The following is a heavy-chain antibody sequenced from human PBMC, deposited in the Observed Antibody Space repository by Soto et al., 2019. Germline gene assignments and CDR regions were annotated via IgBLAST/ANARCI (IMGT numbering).Heavy chain of an antibody. CDR3: AKESSSHHRWAFDI. D-gene: IGHD6-6*01. CDR2: ISYDGSNK. V-gene: IGHV3-30*18. CDR1: GFTFSSYG. Sequence: GGSLRLSCAASGFTFSSYGMHWVRQAPGKGLEWVAVISYDGSNKYYADSVKGRFTISRDNSKNTLYLQMNSLRAEDTAVYYCAKESSSHHRWAFDIWGQGTMVTVSS. J-gene: IGHJ3*02.